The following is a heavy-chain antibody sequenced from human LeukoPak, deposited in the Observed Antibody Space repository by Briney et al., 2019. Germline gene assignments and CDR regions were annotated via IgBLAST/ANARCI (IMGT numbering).Heavy chain of an antibody. D-gene: IGHD3-22*01. J-gene: IGHJ4*02. CDR1: GFTFSSYS. CDR3: ARDGTHYYDSSGYHE. V-gene: IGHV3-48*04. Sequence: GGSLRLSCAASGFTFSSYSMHWVRQAPGKGLEWVSYISSSSTIYYADSVKGRFTISRDNAKNSLYLQMNSLRAEDTAVYYCARDGTHYYDSSGYHEGGQGTLVTVSS. CDR2: ISSSSTI.